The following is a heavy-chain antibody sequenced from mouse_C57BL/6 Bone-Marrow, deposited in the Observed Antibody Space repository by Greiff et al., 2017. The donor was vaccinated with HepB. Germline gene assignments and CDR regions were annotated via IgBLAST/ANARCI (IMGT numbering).Heavy chain of an antibody. CDR3: ARHMVTSAMDY. V-gene: IGHV5-6*01. J-gene: IGHJ4*01. CDR1: GFTFSSYG. Sequence: EVQLQESGGDLVKPGGSLKLSCAASGFTFSSYGMSWVRQTPDKRLEWVATISSGGSYTYYPDSVKGRFTISRDNAKNTLYLQMSSLKSEDTAMYYCARHMVTSAMDYWGQGTSVTVSS. D-gene: IGHD2-2*01. CDR2: ISSGGSYT.